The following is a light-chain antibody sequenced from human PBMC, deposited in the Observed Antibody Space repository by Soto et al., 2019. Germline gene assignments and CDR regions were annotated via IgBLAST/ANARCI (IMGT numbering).Light chain of an antibody. CDR1: QSVSSY. Sequence: EIVLTQSPATLSLSPGERATLSCRASQSVSSYLAWYQQKPGQAPRLLIYDASNRATGIPARFSGSGSGTEFTLTISSLQPEDFATYYCQHRHSYPITFGQGTRLEIK. CDR3: QHRHSYPIT. CDR2: DAS. J-gene: IGKJ5*01. V-gene: IGKV3-11*01.